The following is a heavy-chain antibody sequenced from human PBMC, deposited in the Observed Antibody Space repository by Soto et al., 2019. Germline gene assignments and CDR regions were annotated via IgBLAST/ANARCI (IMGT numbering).Heavy chain of an antibody. CDR3: ARDAHRYSSSSFDP. CDR1: GGSISSGGYY. Sequence: SETLSLTCTVSGGSISSGGYYWSWIRQHPGKGLEWIGYIYYSGSTNYNPSLKSRVTISVDTSKNQFSLKLSSVTAADTAVYYCARDAHRYSSSSFDPWGQGTLVTVSS. V-gene: IGHV4-61*08. CDR2: IYYSGST. J-gene: IGHJ5*02. D-gene: IGHD6-13*01.